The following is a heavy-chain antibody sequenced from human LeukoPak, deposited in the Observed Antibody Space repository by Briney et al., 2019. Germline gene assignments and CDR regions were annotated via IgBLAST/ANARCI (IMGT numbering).Heavy chain of an antibody. CDR1: GGSISSGGYY. J-gene: IGHJ4*02. CDR2: IYYSGST. Sequence: SETLSLTCTVSGGSISSGGYYWSWIRQPPGKGLEWIGYIYYSGSTYYNPSLKSRVTISIDTSKNQFSLKLTSVTAADTAVYYCARDRYYYDSSGYDPLPFDVWGQGTLVTVSS. V-gene: IGHV4-30-4*08. D-gene: IGHD3-22*01. CDR3: ARDRYYYDSSGYDPLPFDV.